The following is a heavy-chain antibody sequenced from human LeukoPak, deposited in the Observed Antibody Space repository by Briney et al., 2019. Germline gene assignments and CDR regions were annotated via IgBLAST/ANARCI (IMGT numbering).Heavy chain of an antibody. D-gene: IGHD3-22*01. J-gene: IGHJ4*02. CDR1: GFSFSNYA. Sequence: GGSLRLSCAASGFSFSNYAMDWVRQAPGKGLEWVSAMSGSGRTTYYADSVKGRFTISRDNSKNTLYLQMNSLRAEDTAVYYCAKGYYDSSGYYQRYFDHWGRGTLVTVSS. CDR3: AKGYYDSSGYYQRYFDH. V-gene: IGHV3-23*01. CDR2: MSGSGRTT.